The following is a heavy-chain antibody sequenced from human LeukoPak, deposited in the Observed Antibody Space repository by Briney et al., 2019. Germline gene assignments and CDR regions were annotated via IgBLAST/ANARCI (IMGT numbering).Heavy chain of an antibody. Sequence: GESLKISCKVSGYSFTSYWIGWVRQMPGKGLEWMGIIYPGDSDTRYSPSFQGQVTISADKSINTAYLQWSSLKASDTAMYYCARPNITSYYDSRGYDAFDVWGQGTMVTVSS. V-gene: IGHV5-51*01. CDR1: GYSFTSYW. D-gene: IGHD3-22*01. CDR3: ARPNITSYYDSRGYDAFDV. J-gene: IGHJ3*01. CDR2: IYPGDSDT.